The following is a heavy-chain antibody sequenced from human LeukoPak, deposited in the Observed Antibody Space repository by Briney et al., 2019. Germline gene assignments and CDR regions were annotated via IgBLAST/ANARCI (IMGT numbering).Heavy chain of an antibody. J-gene: IGHJ6*02. CDR2: ISGSGGST. CDR3: AKAVKGTVTMVYYYGMDV. CDR1: GFTFSSYA. Sequence: GGSLRLSCATSGFTFSSYAMSWVRQAPGKGLEWVSSISGSGGSTYHADSVKGRFTISRDNSKNTLYLQINSLRAEDTAVYYCAKAVKGTVTMVYYYGMDVWGQGTTVTVSS. D-gene: IGHD4-17*01. V-gene: IGHV3-23*01.